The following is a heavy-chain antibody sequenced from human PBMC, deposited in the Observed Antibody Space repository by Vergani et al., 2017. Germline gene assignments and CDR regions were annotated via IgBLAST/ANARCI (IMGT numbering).Heavy chain of an antibody. CDR1: GFTFDDYA. J-gene: IGHJ4*02. V-gene: IGHV3-33*03. CDR3: AKDYNIMGALHY. CDR2: IRYDGSNT. Sequence: VQLVESGGGLVQPGRSLRLSCAASGFTFDDYAMHWVRQAPGKGLEWVTFIRYDGSNTYYADSVKGRFTISRDNSKNTLFLQLKTLRAEDTGVYYCAKDYNIMGALHYWSQGALVAVSS. D-gene: IGHD5-12*01.